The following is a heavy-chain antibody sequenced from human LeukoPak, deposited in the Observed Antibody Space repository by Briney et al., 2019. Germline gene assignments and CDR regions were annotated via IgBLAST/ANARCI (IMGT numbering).Heavy chain of an antibody. V-gene: IGHV3-66*02. J-gene: IGHJ4*02. CDR2: LYSSGTT. D-gene: IGHD3-3*01. CDR3: AANYDFWSGYPPD. Sequence: GGSLRLSCAVSGFTVNSKYMNWVRQAPGKGLEWVSILYSSGTTYYADSVKGRFTISRDNSKNTLYLQMNSVRAEDTAVYYCAANYDFWSGYPPDWGQGTLVTVSS. CDR1: GFTVNSKY.